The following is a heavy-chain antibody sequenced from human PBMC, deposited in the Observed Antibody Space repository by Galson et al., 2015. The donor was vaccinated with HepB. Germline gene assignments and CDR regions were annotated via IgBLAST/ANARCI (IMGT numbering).Heavy chain of an antibody. V-gene: IGHV1-2*06. J-gene: IGHJ3*02. CDR3: TGANRGGGYPRAFDI. CDR2: INPNSGGT. D-gene: IGHD2-15*01. Sequence: SVKVSCKASGYTFTGYYMHWVRQAPGQGLEWMGRINPNSGGTNYAQKFQGRVTMTRDTSISTAYMELSRLRSDDTAVYYCTGANRGGGYPRAFDIWGQGTMVTVSS. CDR1: GYTFTGYY.